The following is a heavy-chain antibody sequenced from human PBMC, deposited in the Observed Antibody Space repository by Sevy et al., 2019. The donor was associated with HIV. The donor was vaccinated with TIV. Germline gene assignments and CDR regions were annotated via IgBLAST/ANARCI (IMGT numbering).Heavy chain of an antibody. CDR3: ATDPIIVLLVTDGMDV. V-gene: IGHV3-15*01. CDR1: GFTFSRYW. Sequence: GGSLRLSCAASGFTFSRYWMTWVRQAPGKGLEWVGRIKSKPDGGTTDYAAPVKGRFTISRDDSKNTVYLQMNSLKTEDTAVYYCATDPIIVLLVTDGMDVWGQGTTVTVSS. J-gene: IGHJ6*02. D-gene: IGHD2-8*02. CDR2: IKSKPDGGTT.